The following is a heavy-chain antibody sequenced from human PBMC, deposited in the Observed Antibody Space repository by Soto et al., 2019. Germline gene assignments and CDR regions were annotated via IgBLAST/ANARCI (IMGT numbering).Heavy chain of an antibody. CDR2: VLPITGST. CDR1: GGLFSVFS. CDR3: ATIRVRGGPLRFQD. D-gene: IGHD3-16*01. J-gene: IGHJ4*01. Sequence: QVQLVQSGAEVKKPGSSVKVSCKTSGGLFSVFSFNWVRQAPGQGLEWMGGVLPITGSTDYAQKCQGSLTITADRSTTTIFMELSSLTSADTANYYCATIRVRGGPLRFQDGGQGTLISVSS. V-gene: IGHV1-69*06.